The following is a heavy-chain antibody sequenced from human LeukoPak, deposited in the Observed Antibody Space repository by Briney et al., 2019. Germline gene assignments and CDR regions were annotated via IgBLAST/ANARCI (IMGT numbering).Heavy chain of an antibody. CDR1: LDSTTSNF. CDR3: AGKRPAAAALDY. Sequence: SETLSLTCTVSLDSTTSNFWSWVRQPPGKGLEWIGEIHRSGSTNYNPSLQSRATISIDRSKNQFSLKLTSVTAADTAVYYCAGKRPAAAALDYWGQGTLVTVSS. CDR2: IHRSGST. V-gene: IGHV4-59*01. D-gene: IGHD6-13*01. J-gene: IGHJ4*02.